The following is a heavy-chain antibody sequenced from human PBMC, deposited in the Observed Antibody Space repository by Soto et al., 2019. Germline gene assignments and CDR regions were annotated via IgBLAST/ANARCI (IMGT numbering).Heavy chain of an antibody. V-gene: IGHV4-31*03. Sequence: QVQLQESGPGLVKPSQTLPLTCTVSGGSISSGGYYWSWIRQHPGKGLEWIGYIYYSGSTYYNPSLQSRVTLSVDTSKNQFSLKLSSVTAADTAVYYCARGRIFGVVLFDYWGQGTLVTVSS. D-gene: IGHD3-3*01. J-gene: IGHJ4*02. CDR2: IYYSGST. CDR3: ARGRIFGVVLFDY. CDR1: GGSISSGGYY.